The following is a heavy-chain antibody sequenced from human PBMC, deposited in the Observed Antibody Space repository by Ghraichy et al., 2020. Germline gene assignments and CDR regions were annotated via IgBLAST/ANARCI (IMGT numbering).Heavy chain of an antibody. D-gene: IGHD1-26*01. CDR2: IYYSGST. Sequence: SQTLSLTCTVSGGSISSYYWSWIRQPPGKGLEWIGYIYYSGSTNYNPSLKSRVTISVDTSKNQFSLKLSSVTTADTAVYYCAGDSGDPYYFDYWGQGTLVTVSS. J-gene: IGHJ4*02. CDR1: GGSISSYY. V-gene: IGHV4-59*01. CDR3: AGDSGDPYYFDY.